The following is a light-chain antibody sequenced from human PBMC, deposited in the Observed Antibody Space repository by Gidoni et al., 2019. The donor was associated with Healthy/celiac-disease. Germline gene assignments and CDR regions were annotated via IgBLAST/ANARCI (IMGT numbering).Light chain of an antibody. V-gene: IGKV1-39*01. CDR3: QQSYSTPGFT. CDR2: AAS. Sequence: DIQMTQSPSSLSASVGDRVTITCRASQSISSSLNWYQQKPGKAPKLLIYAASSLQSGVPSRFSGSGAGTDFTLTISSLQPEEFATYYCQQSYSTPGFTFGPGTKVDIK. J-gene: IGKJ3*01. CDR1: QSISSS.